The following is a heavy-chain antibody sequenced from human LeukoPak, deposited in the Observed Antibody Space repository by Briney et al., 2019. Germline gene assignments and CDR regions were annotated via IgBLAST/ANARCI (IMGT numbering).Heavy chain of an antibody. D-gene: IGHD2-2*01. CDR3: ATGDGELYQLPGDY. CDR2: ISSSSSYI. Sequence: GGSLRLSCAASGFTFSSYSMNWVRQAPGKGLEWVSSISSSSSYIYYADSVKGRFTISRDNAKNSLYLQMNSLRAEDTAVYYYATGDGELYQLPGDYWGQGTLVTVSS. J-gene: IGHJ4*02. CDR1: GFTFSSYS. V-gene: IGHV3-21*01.